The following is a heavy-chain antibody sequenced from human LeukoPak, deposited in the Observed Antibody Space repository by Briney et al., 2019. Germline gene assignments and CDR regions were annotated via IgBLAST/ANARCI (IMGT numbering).Heavy chain of an antibody. CDR1: GFTFSDYY. Sequence: GALRLSCAASGFTFSDYYMSWIRQAPGKGLEWVSYISSSGSTIYYADSVKGRFTISRDNAKNSLYLQMNSLRAEDTAVYYCARAVRNYHYDSSGLDAFDIWGQGTMVTVSS. CDR2: ISSSGSTI. J-gene: IGHJ3*02. V-gene: IGHV3-11*01. CDR3: ARAVRNYHYDSSGLDAFDI. D-gene: IGHD3-22*01.